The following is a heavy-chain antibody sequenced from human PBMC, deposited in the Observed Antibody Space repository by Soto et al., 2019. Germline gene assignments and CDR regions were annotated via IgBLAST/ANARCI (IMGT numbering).Heavy chain of an antibody. CDR1: GYTFTSYA. J-gene: IGHJ4*02. D-gene: IGHD3-22*01. V-gene: IGHV1-3*01. CDR2: INAGNGNT. Sequence: ASVKVSCKASGYTFTSYAMHWVRQAPGQRLEWMGWINAGNGNTKYSQKFQGRVTITADESTSTAYMELSSLRSEDTAVYYCARALEEYYYDSSGYYSAYWGQGTLVTVSS. CDR3: ARALEEYYYDSSGYYSAY.